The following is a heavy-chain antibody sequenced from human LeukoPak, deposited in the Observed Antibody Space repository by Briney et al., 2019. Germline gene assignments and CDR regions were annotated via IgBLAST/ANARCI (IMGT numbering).Heavy chain of an antibody. V-gene: IGHV4-59*01. CDR1: GGSISSYY. Sequence: SETLSLTCTVSGGSISSYYWSWIRQPPGKGLEWIGYIYYSGSTNYNPSLKSRVTISVDTSKNQFSLKLSSVTAADTAVYYCARDVQRAFDIWGQGTMVTVSS. CDR2: IYYSGST. CDR3: ARDVQRAFDI. J-gene: IGHJ3*02.